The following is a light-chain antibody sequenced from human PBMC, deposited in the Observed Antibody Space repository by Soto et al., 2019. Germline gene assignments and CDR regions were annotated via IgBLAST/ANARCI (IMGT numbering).Light chain of an antibody. Sequence: DIQMTQSPSTLSASVGDRVTITCRASQSINNWLAWYQQKPGKAPKLLIYQASSLESGAPSRFSGSGSGTEFTLTISSLQPDDFATYYCQQYNSYPYTFGQGTKLEIK. CDR1: QSINNW. V-gene: IGKV1-5*03. CDR3: QQYNSYPYT. J-gene: IGKJ2*01. CDR2: QAS.